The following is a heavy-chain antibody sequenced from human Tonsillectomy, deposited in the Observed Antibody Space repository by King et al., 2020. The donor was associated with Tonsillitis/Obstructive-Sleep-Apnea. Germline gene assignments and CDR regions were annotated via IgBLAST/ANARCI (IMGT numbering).Heavy chain of an antibody. Sequence: VQLQRWGAGLLKPSETLSLTCAVYGGSFSGYYWSWIRQPPGKGLEWIGEINHSGSTNYHPSLKSRVTISVDTSKNQFSLKLSSVTAADTAVYYCARNDIVVVPGAMADAFDIWGQGTMVTVSS. CDR3: ARNDIVVVPGAMADAFDI. CDR1: GGSFSGYY. D-gene: IGHD2-2*01. V-gene: IGHV4-34*01. CDR2: INHSGST. J-gene: IGHJ3*02.